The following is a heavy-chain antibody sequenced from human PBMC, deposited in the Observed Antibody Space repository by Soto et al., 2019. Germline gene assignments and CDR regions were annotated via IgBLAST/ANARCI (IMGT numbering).Heavy chain of an antibody. D-gene: IGHD5-18*01. Sequence: QVQLVESGGGVVQPGRSLRLSCAASGFTFSSYGMHWVRQAPGKGLEWVAVISYDGSNKYYADSVKGRFTISRDNSKNTLYLQMNSLRAEDTAVYYCAKDSSSYGVVYWGQGTLVTVSS. V-gene: IGHV3-30*18. CDR3: AKDSSSYGVVY. CDR1: GFTFSSYG. CDR2: ISYDGSNK. J-gene: IGHJ4*02.